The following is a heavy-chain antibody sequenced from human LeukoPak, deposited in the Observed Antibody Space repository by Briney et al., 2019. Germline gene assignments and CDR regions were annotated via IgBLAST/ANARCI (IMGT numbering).Heavy chain of an antibody. CDR1: GYAFTTYT. CDR2: INAGNGNT. CDR3: AREIDRDGYNRFFDY. J-gene: IGHJ4*02. Sequence: ASVKVSCKASGYAFTTYTMHWVRQAPGQRLEWMGWINAGNGNTKYSQKFQGRVTITRDTSASTAYMDLSNLRSEDTAVYYCAREIDRDGYNRFFDYWGQGILVTVSS. D-gene: IGHD5-24*01. V-gene: IGHV1-3*01.